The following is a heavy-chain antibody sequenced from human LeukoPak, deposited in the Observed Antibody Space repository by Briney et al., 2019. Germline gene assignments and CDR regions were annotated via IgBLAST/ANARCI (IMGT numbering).Heavy chain of an antibody. CDR1: GYTFTSYD. J-gene: IGHJ4*02. Sequence: APVKVSCKASGYTFTSYDINWVRQATGQGLAWMGWMNPNSGNTGYAQKFQGRVTMTRNTSISTAYMELSSLRSEDTAVYYCARGGYSSSWYLPDYWGQGTLVTVSS. CDR2: MNPNSGNT. D-gene: IGHD6-13*01. CDR3: ARGGYSSSWYLPDY. V-gene: IGHV1-8*01.